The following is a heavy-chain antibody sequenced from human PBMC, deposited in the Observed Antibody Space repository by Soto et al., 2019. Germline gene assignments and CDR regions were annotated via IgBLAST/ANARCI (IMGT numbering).Heavy chain of an antibody. Sequence: QVQLQESGPGLVKPSQTLSLTCTVSGGSISSGGYYWSWIRQHPGKGLEWIGYIYYSGSTYYNPSLESRVTISVDTSKNQFSLKLSSVTAADTAVYYCARGDEFWSGYYTTFDYWGQGTLVTVSS. V-gene: IGHV4-31*03. J-gene: IGHJ4*02. CDR1: GGSISSGGYY. D-gene: IGHD3-3*01. CDR3: ARGDEFWSGYYTTFDY. CDR2: IYYSGST.